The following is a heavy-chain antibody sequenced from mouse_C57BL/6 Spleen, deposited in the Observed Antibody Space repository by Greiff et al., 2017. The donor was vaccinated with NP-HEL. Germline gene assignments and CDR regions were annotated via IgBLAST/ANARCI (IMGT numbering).Heavy chain of an antibody. CDR2: ISDGGSYT. CDR3: ARDPGSSFYYFDY. CDR1: GFTFSSYA. J-gene: IGHJ2*01. V-gene: IGHV5-4*01. D-gene: IGHD1-1*01. Sequence: EVKVVESGGGLVKPGGSLKLSCAASGFTFSSYAMSWVRQTPEKRLEWVATISDGGSYTYYPDNVKGRFTISRDNAKNNLYLQMSHLKSEDTAMYYCARDPGSSFYYFDYWGKGTTLTVSS.